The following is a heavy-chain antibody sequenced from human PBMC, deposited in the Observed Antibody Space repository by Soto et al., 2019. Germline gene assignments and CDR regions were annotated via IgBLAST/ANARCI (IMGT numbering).Heavy chain of an antibody. CDR1: GYSFTSYW. CDR2: IYPGDSDT. Sequence: GASLKISCKGSGYSFTSYWIGWVRQMPGKGLEWMGIIYPGDSDTRYSPSFQGQVTISADKSISTAYLQWSSLKASDTAMYYCAKGRPEMFHAFDIWGQGTMVTVSS. J-gene: IGHJ3*02. V-gene: IGHV5-51*01. D-gene: IGHD6-6*01. CDR3: AKGRPEMFHAFDI.